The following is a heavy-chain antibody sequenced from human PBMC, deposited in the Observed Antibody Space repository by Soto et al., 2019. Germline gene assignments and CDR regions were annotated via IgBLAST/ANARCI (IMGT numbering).Heavy chain of an antibody. V-gene: IGHV3-23*01. CDR1: GFTFNTNS. Sequence: DVQLLESGGSLVQPGGSLRLSCAASGFTFNTNSMSWVRQAPGKGLEWVSAISSSGDSTYYADSVKGRFIISRDNSQNTLYLQMNSLRAEDTAVYYCAKPDGATYNFRYWGQGTLVTVSS. CDR3: AKPDGATYNFRY. D-gene: IGHD1-1*01. J-gene: IGHJ4*02. CDR2: ISSSGDST.